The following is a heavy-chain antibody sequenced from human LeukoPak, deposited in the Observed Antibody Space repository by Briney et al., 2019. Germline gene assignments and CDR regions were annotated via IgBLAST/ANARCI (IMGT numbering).Heavy chain of an antibody. D-gene: IGHD2-2*01. J-gene: IGHJ6*03. V-gene: IGHV3-23*01. CDR1: GFTFSSYA. CDR3: AKGGASQLLYYYYYYMDV. CDR2: ISGSGGST. Sequence: GGSLRLSCAASGFTFSSYAMSWVRQAPGKGLEWDSAISGSGGSTYYADSVKGRFTISRDNSKNTLYLQMNSLRAEDTAVYYCAKGGASQLLYYYYYYMDVWGKGTTVTVSS.